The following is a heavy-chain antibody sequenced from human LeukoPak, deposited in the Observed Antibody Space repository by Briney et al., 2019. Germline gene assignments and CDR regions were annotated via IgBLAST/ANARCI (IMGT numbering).Heavy chain of an antibody. Sequence: GGSLRLSCAASGFTFSAYYVSWIRQAPGKGLEWASYISASGYALYYADSVRGRFPISRDNAQNSLYIQMNSLRAEDTAVYNSARVRPPAAGRGYWYFDLWGRGTLVTVSS. V-gene: IGHV3-11*01. J-gene: IGHJ2*01. CDR2: ISASGYAL. CDR3: ARVRPPAAGRGYWYFDL. D-gene: IGHD6-13*01. CDR1: GFTFSAYY.